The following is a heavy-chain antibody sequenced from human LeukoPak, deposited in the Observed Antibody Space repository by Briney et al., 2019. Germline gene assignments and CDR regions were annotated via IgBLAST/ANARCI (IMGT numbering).Heavy chain of an antibody. CDR1: GGSISSYY. D-gene: IGHD3-10*01. V-gene: IGHV4-39*07. CDR2: IFYSGST. J-gene: IGHJ3*02. CDR3: AKSNGYGLVDI. Sequence: SETLSLTCIVSGGSISSYYWGWIRQPPGKGLEWIGNIFYSGSTYYSPSPKSRVTISLDTSRNQFSLKLTSVTAADTAVYYCAKSNGYGLVDIWGQGTMVTVSS.